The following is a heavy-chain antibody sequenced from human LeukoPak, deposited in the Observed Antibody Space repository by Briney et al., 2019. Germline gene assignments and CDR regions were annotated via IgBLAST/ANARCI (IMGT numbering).Heavy chain of an antibody. J-gene: IGHJ4*02. CDR1: GFTFSSYA. Sequence: GGSLRLSCAASGFTFSSYAMSWVRQAPGKGLEWVSAISGSGGSTYYADSVRGRFTISRDNSKNTLYLQMNSLRAEDTAVYYCAKASTMIVVNDYWGQGTLVTVSS. CDR3: AKASTMIVVNDY. V-gene: IGHV3-23*01. D-gene: IGHD3-22*01. CDR2: ISGSGGST.